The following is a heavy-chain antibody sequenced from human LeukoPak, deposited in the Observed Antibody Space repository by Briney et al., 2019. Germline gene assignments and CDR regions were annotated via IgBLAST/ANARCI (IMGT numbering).Heavy chain of an antibody. CDR3: ARDSQLTRVRILEWLPRFEY. CDR1: GFTVSSNY. Sequence: GGSLRLSCAASGFTVSSNYMSWVRQAPGGGVEWVSVIYSGGSTYSADPAKGRCTAYRDNPENTPYLQLNSLRAEDTAGYYCARDSQLTRVRILEWLPRFEYGGRGTLVTVPS. CDR2: IYSGGST. J-gene: IGHJ4*02. D-gene: IGHD3-3*01. V-gene: IGHV3-66*01.